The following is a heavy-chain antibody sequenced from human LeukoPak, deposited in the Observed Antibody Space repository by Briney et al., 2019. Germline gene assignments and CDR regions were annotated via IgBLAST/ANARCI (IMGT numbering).Heavy chain of an antibody. V-gene: IGHV4-39*07. J-gene: IGHJ4*02. CDR1: GGSISSSSYY. D-gene: IGHD6-13*01. CDR3: ARAAAGLDY. CDR2: IYYSGST. Sequence: SETLSLTCTVSGGSISSSSYYWGWIRHPPGKGLEWIGSIYYSGSTYYNPSLKSRVTISVDTSKNQFSLKLSSVTAADTAVYYCARAAAGLDYWGQGTLVTVSS.